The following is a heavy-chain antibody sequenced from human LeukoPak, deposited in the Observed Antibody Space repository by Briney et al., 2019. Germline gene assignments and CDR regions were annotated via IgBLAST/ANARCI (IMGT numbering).Heavy chain of an antibody. D-gene: IGHD5-24*01. CDR3: AKDIKTRAWWLQALDY. V-gene: IGHV3-9*01. CDR1: GFTFDDYA. Sequence: GGSLRLSCAASGFTFDDYAMHWVRQAPGKGLEWVSGISWNSGSMGYADSVKGRFTISRDNAKNSLYLQMNSLRAEDTALYYCAKDIKTRAWWLQALDYWGQGTLVTVSS. J-gene: IGHJ4*02. CDR2: ISWNSGSM.